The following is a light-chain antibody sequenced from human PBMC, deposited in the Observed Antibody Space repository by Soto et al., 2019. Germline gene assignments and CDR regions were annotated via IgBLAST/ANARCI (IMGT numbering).Light chain of an antibody. CDR3: SSYTSSSTLGV. J-gene: IGLJ1*01. V-gene: IGLV2-14*01. Sequence: PPAQPPPVAGSPGLSIPPFCAGNSKGHGGYNYVSWYQQHPGKAPKLMIYDVSNRPSGVSNRFSGSKSGNTASLTISGLQAEDEADYYCSSYTSSSTLGVFGTGTKVTVL. CDR1: SKGHGGYNY. CDR2: DVS.